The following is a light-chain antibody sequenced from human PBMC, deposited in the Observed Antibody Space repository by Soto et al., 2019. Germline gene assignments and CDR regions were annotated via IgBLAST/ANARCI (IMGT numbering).Light chain of an antibody. CDR2: KAS. Sequence: DLQMTQSPSTLSASVGDRVTITCRASQSISSWLAWYQQKPGKAPKLLIYKASSLESGVPSRFRGDGSGTEFTFTNSSLQPDDFATDYCQQYNRYWTCGQGTKVEIK. J-gene: IGKJ1*01. CDR3: QQYNRYWT. V-gene: IGKV1-5*03. CDR1: QSISSW.